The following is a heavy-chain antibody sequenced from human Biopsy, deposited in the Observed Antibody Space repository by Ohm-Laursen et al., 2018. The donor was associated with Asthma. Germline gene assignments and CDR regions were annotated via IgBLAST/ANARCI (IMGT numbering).Heavy chain of an antibody. CDR3: ARCQVGYSSGWSLLLKKIYYSGMDV. V-gene: IGHV1-69*01. CDR2: IMTVFGTT. J-gene: IGHJ6*02. Sequence: SSVTVSCKASGGTLSNFAISWVRQAPGQGLEWLGGIMTVFGTTNYAQKFQGRVTITADESTSTAYMEVTSLRSEDTAIYYCARCQVGYSSGWSLLLKKIYYSGMDVWGQGTAVTVSS. CDR1: GGTLSNFA. D-gene: IGHD6-19*01.